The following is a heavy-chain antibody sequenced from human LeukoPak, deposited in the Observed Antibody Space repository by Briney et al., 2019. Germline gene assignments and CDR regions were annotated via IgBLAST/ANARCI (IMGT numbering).Heavy chain of an antibody. CDR2: ISWDSDSI. CDR3: ARDTGYSDSSGYYGTNFDS. D-gene: IGHD3-22*01. CDR1: GFIFDDYA. Sequence: GRSLRLSCAASGFIFDDYAMHWVRQAPGKGLEWVSGISWDSDSIDYADSVKGRFTISRDNAKNSLYLQMKSLRAEDTAVYYCARDTGYSDSSGYYGTNFDSWGQGTLVTVSS. J-gene: IGHJ4*02. V-gene: IGHV3-9*01.